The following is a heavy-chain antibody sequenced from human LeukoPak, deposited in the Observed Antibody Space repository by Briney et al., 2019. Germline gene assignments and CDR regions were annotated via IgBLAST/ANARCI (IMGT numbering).Heavy chain of an antibody. Sequence: ASVKVSCKASGYTFTSYGISWVRQAPGQGLGWMGWISAYNGNTNYAQKLQGRVTMTTDTSTSTAYMELRSLRSDDTAVYYCASVGACSGGSCYDFDYWGQGTLVTVSS. V-gene: IGHV1-18*01. J-gene: IGHJ4*02. CDR3: ASVGACSGGSCYDFDY. CDR2: ISAYNGNT. CDR1: GYTFTSYG. D-gene: IGHD2-15*01.